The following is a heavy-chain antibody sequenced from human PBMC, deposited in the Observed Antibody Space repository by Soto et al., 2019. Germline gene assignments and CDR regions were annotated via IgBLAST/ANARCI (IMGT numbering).Heavy chain of an antibody. V-gene: IGHV1-3*01. CDR3: ARERFLYYYYGMDV. J-gene: IGHJ6*02. Sequence: QVQLVQSGAEVKKPGASVKVSCKASGYTFTSYAMHWVRQAPGQRLEWMGWINAGNGNTKYSQKFQGRVTITRDTSASTAYMELSSLRSEDTAVYYCARERFLYYYYGMDVWGQGTTVTVSS. CDR2: INAGNGNT. CDR1: GYTFTSYA.